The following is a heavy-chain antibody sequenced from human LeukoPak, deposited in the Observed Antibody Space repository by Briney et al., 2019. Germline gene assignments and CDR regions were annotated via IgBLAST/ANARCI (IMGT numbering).Heavy chain of an antibody. CDR2: ISSSSSYI. V-gene: IGHV3-21*01. CDR1: GFTFSSYS. J-gene: IGHJ4*02. Sequence: PGGSLRLSCAASGFTFSSYSMNWVRQAPGKGLEWVSSISSSSSYIYYADSVKGRFTISRDNAKNSLYLQMNSLRAEDTAVYYCARAKYDSRIEVYWGQGTLVTVSS. D-gene: IGHD3-22*01. CDR3: ARAKYDSRIEVY.